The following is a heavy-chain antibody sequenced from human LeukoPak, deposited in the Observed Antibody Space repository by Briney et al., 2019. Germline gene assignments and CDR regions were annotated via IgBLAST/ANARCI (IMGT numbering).Heavy chain of an antibody. CDR2: ISSSSSYI. CDR3: ARARGYDILTGYYTARDGMDV. V-gene: IGHV3-21*01. Sequence: RGSLRLSCAASGFTFSIYSMNWVRPAPGKGLEWVSSISSSSSYIYYADSVKGRFTISRDNANNSLYLQMNSLRDEDTAVYYCARARGYDILTGYYTARDGMDVWGQGTTVTVSS. D-gene: IGHD3-9*01. J-gene: IGHJ6*02. CDR1: GFTFSIYS.